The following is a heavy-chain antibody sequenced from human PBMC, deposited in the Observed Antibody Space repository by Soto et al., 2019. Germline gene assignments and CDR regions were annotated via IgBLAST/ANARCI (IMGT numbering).Heavy chain of an antibody. V-gene: IGHV3-33*01. CDR2: IWYDGSNK. J-gene: IGHJ4*02. CDR3: ARDQFSSGWYVDY. CDR1: GFTFSSYG. Sequence: QVQLVESGGGVVQPGRSLRLSCAASGFTFSSYGMHWVRQAPGKGLEWVAVIWYDGSNKYYADSVKGRFPISRDNSKNTLYLQMNSLRAEDTAVYYCARDQFSSGWYVDYWGQGTLVTVSS. D-gene: IGHD6-19*01.